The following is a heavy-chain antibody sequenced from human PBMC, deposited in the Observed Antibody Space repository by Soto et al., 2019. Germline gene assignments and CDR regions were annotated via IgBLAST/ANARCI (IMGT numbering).Heavy chain of an antibody. J-gene: IGHJ4*02. Sequence: QVQLVQSGAEVKKPGASVKVSCKASGYTFTSYYMHWVRQAPGQGLEWMGIINPSGGSTSYAQKFKGRVTMTRDTSTSTVYTELSSLRSEDTAVYYCARPRISCYLCFDYGGQGTLVTVSS. D-gene: IGHD2-2*01. CDR3: ARPRISCYLCFDY. V-gene: IGHV1-46*03. CDR1: GYTFTSYY. CDR2: INPSGGST.